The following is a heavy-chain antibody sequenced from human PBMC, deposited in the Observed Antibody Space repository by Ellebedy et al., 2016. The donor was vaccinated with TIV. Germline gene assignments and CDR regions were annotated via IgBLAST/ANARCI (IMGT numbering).Heavy chain of an antibody. CDR3: ATNRVWFGELLPPDY. CDR2: FDPEDGET. V-gene: IGHV1-24*01. D-gene: IGHD3-10*01. Sequence: ASVKVSXXVSGYTLTELSMHWVRQAPGKGLEWMGGFDPEDGETIYAQKFQGRVTMTEDTSTATAYMELSSLRSEDTAVYYCATNRVWFGELLPPDYWGQGTLVTVSS. J-gene: IGHJ4*02. CDR1: GYTLTELS.